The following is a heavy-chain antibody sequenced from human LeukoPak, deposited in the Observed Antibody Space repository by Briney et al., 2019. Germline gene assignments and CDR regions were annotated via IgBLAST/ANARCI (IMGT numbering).Heavy chain of an antibody. CDR1: GGSFSGYY. CDR2: INHSGST. D-gene: IGHD6-13*01. V-gene: IGHV4-34*01. CDR3: ARSYGSSWYSLAFDY. J-gene: IGHJ4*02. Sequence: SETLSLTCAVYGGSFSGYYWSWIRQPPGKGLEWIGEINHSGSTNYNPSLKSRVTISVDTPKNQFSLKLSSVTAADTAVYYCARSYGSSWYSLAFDYWGQGTLVTVSS.